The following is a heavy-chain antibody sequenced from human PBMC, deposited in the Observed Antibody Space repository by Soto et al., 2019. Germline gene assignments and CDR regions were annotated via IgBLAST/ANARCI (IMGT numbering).Heavy chain of an antibody. CDR2: IYHSGST. CDR3: ASGQQLVRNY. D-gene: IGHD6-13*01. V-gene: IGHV4-30-2*01. CDR1: GGSISSGGYS. Sequence: QLQLQESGSGLVKPSQTLSLTCAVSGGSISSGGYSWSWIRQPPGKGLEWIGYIYHSGSTYYNPSLKSRVTISVDRAKNQVPPKLKFVTRAGTARYYCASGQQLVRNYWGQGTLVTVSS. J-gene: IGHJ4*02.